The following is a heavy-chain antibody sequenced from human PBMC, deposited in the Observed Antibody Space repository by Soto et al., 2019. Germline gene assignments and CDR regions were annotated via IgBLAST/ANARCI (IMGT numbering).Heavy chain of an antibody. Sequence: QVQLQESGPGLVKPSETLSLTCTVSGGSISSYYWSWIRQPAGKGLEWIGRIYTSGSTNYNPSLKSRVTMSVDTSKNQFSLKLSSVTAADTAVYYCTRYGYKKEVGYFDYWGQGTLVTVSS. D-gene: IGHD5-12*01. CDR2: IYTSGST. V-gene: IGHV4-4*07. J-gene: IGHJ4*02. CDR1: GGSISSYY. CDR3: TRYGYKKEVGYFDY.